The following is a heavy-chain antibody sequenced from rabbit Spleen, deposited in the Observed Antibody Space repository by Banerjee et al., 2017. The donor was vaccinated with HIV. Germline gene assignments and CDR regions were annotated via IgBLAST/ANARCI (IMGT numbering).Heavy chain of an antibody. J-gene: IGHJ4*01. CDR3: ARGSATMTMVITGFYFNL. Sequence: QSLEESGGGLVQPEGSLALTCKASGIDFSSSYYMCWVRQAPGKGLEWIGCIYVGSGSAYYASWAKGRFTISKASSTTVTLKMTSLTVADTATYFCARGSATMTMVITGFYFNLWGQGTLVTVS. V-gene: IGHV1S40*01. D-gene: IGHD2-1*01. CDR2: IYVGSGSA. CDR1: GIDFSSSYY.